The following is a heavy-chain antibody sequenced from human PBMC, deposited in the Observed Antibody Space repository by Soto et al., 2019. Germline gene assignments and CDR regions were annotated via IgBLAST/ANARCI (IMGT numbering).Heavy chain of an antibody. Sequence: QVQLVQSGAEVKKPGSSVKVSCKASGGTFSSYAISWVRQPPGQGLEWMGGIIPIFGTANYAQKFQGRVTITAEESTSTAYRELSSLRSEDMAVYYCAREIRPISGWYVGRYYYGMAVWGQGTTVTVSS. V-gene: IGHV1-69*01. CDR1: GGTFSSYA. CDR3: AREIRPISGWYVGRYYYGMAV. CDR2: IIPIFGTA. J-gene: IGHJ6*02. D-gene: IGHD6-19*01.